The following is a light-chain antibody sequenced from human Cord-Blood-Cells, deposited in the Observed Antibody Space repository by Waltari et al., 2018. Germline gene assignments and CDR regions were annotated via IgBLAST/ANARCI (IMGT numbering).Light chain of an antibody. CDR2: GAS. Sequence: EIVMTQSPATLSVSPGERATLSCRASQSVSSNLARYQQTPGQAPRLLIYGASTRATGIPARFSGSGSGTEFTLTISSLQSEDFAVYYCQQYNNWPPWTFGQGTKVEIK. CDR1: QSVSSN. CDR3: QQYNNWPPWT. V-gene: IGKV3-15*01. J-gene: IGKJ1*01.